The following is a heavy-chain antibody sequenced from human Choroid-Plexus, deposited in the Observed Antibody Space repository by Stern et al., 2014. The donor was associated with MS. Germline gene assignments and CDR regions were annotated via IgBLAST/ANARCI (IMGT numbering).Heavy chain of an antibody. J-gene: IGHJ5*02. V-gene: IGHV3-30*18. Sequence: VQLVQSGGGVVQPGPPPPLPCVASGFTFGSCAMHWVRQAPGKGLEWVAGVSYDGSNKYYADSVKGRFTISRDNSQNTLYMQMSSLRPEDTAVYYCAKDRQYLTYFFDHWGQGSLVTVSS. CDR3: AKDRQYLTYFFDH. CDR1: GFTFGSCA. CDR2: VSYDGSNK. D-gene: IGHD2/OR15-2a*01.